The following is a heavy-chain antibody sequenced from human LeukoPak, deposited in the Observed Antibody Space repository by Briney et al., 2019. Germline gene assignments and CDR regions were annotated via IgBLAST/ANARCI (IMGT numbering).Heavy chain of an antibody. V-gene: IGHV3-48*03. J-gene: IGHJ4*02. CDR1: GFTFSSYE. D-gene: IGHD3-16*01. CDR2: ISSSGSTI. Sequence: GGSLRLSCAASGFTFSSYEMHWVRQAPGKGLEWVSYISSSGSTIYYADSVKGRFTISRDTAKNSLYLQMNSLRVEDTAFYYCARGTVVGDYWGQGALVTVSS. CDR3: ARGTVVGDY.